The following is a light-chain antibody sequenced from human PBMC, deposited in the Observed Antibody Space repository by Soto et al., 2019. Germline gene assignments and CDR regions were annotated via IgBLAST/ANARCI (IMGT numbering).Light chain of an antibody. J-gene: IGKJ1*01. Sequence: VLTQSPVTLSLYPGERATLSCRASQSVSGYLVWYQQKPGQAPRLLIYDASTRATGIPARFCGSGSGTDFTLTISSLEPEDSAVYYCQQHLGRHTFGQGTKVDIK. CDR2: DAS. CDR3: QQHLGRHT. CDR1: QSVSGY. V-gene: IGKV3-11*01.